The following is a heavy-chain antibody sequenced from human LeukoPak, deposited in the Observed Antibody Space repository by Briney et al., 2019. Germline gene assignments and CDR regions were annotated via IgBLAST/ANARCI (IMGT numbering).Heavy chain of an antibody. D-gene: IGHD6-13*01. CDR1: GGSISSYY. Sequence: SETLSLTCTVSGGSISSYYWSWIRQPPGKGLEWIGYIYYSGSTNYNPSLKSRVTISVDTSKNQFSLKLSSVTAADTAVYCCARETSIAAAGTDQYYYYYMDVWGKGTTVTISS. CDR2: IYYSGST. CDR3: ARETSIAAAGTDQYYYYYMDV. J-gene: IGHJ6*03. V-gene: IGHV4-59*01.